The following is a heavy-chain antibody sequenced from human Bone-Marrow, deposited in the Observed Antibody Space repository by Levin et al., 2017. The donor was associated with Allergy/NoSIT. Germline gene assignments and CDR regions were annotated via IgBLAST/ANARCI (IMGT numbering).Heavy chain of an antibody. Sequence: PGGSLRLSCAASGFTFSSYWMSWVRQAPGKGLEWVANIKQDGSEKYYVDSVKGRFTISRDNAKNSLYLQMNSLRAEDTAVYYCARVKISVVSTGAFDYWGQGTLVTVSS. CDR2: IKQDGSEK. CDR3: ARVKISVVSTGAFDY. J-gene: IGHJ4*02. V-gene: IGHV3-7*04. D-gene: IGHD2/OR15-2a*01. CDR1: GFTFSSYW.